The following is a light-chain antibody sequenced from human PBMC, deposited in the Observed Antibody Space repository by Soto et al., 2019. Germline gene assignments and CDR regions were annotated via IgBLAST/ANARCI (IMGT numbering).Light chain of an antibody. J-gene: IGKJ1*01. CDR1: QGISDY. CDR2: AAS. Sequence: DIQMTQSPSSLSASVGDRVTITCRASQGISDYLAWYQQKPGEVPKVLIYAASTLQSGVPSRFSGSGSGTDFTLTISSLQAEDVAVYYCQQYYSMSPWTFGQGTKVEIK. CDR3: QQYYSMSPWT. V-gene: IGKV1-27*01.